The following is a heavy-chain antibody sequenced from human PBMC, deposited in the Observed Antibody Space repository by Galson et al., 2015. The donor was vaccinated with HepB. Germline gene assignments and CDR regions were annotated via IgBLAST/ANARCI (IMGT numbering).Heavy chain of an antibody. CDR1: GGTFSNYA. CDR2: IIPMIATA. CDR3: ARAAGEMPTNKEGDLYYGMGV. V-gene: IGHV1-69*06. Sequence: SVKVSCKASGGTFSNYAISWVRQAPGQGLEWMGGIIPMIATANYAQKFQGRVTITADKSTSTVYMELSSLRSGDTAVYYCARAAGEMPTNKEGDLYYGMGVWGQGTTVTVSS. D-gene: IGHD5-24*01. J-gene: IGHJ6*02.